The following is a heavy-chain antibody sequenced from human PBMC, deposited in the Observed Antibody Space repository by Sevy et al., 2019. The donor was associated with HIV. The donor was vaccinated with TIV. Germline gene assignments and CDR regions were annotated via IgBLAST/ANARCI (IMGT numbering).Heavy chain of an antibody. V-gene: IGHV1-2*02. Sequence: ASVKVSCKASGYTLTGYYMHWVRQAPGQGLEWMGWINPNSGGTNYAQMFQGRVTMTRDTSISTAYMELSRLRSDDTAVYYCARSVKWFGELLYWFDPWGQGPLVTVSS. D-gene: IGHD3-10*01. CDR1: GYTLTGYY. CDR3: ARSVKWFGELLYWFDP. J-gene: IGHJ5*02. CDR2: INPNSGGT.